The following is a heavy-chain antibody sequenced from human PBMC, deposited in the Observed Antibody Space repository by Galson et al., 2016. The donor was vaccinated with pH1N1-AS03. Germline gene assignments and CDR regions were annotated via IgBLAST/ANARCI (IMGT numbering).Heavy chain of an antibody. Sequence: SLRLSCATSGFTFSSYGMTWVRQAPGKGLAWVSSISVTGGSTYYADSVKGRFTISRDHSKNTLYLQMSSLRAEDTAVYYCAKDRSSWPPGWGSVDSWGQGTLVTVSS. J-gene: IGHJ4*02. V-gene: IGHV3-23*01. CDR1: GFTFSSYG. D-gene: IGHD6-13*01. CDR3: AKDRSSWPPGWGSVDS. CDR2: ISVTGGST.